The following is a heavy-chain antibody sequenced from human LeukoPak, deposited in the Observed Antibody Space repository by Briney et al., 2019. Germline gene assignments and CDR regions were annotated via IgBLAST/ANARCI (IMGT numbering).Heavy chain of an antibody. Sequence: SETLSLTCTVSGGSISGYYWSWIRQPPGKGLEWIGYIYYSGGTNYNPSLRSRVAISVDTSKNQFSLKLSSVTAADTAVYYCARHAISSAWSIDYWGQGTLVTVSS. D-gene: IGHD6-19*01. CDR2: IYYSGGT. J-gene: IGHJ4*02. V-gene: IGHV4-59*08. CDR3: ARHAISSAWSIDY. CDR1: GGSISGYY.